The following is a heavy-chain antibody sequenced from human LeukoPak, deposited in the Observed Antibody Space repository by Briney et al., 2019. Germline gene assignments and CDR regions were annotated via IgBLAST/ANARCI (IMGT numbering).Heavy chain of an antibody. V-gene: IGHV3-9*01. CDR2: ISWNSGSI. Sequence: GRSLRLSCAASGFTFDDYAMHWVRQAPGKGLEWVSGISWNSGSIGYTDSVKGRFTISRDNAKNSLYLQMNSLRAEDTALYYCAEDIAAAGTTPDAFDIWGQGTMVTVSS. J-gene: IGHJ3*02. D-gene: IGHD6-13*01. CDR1: GFTFDDYA. CDR3: AEDIAAAGTTPDAFDI.